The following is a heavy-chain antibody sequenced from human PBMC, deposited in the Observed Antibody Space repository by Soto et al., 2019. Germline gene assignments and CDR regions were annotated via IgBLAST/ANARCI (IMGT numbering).Heavy chain of an antibody. CDR2: IYYSGST. CDR1: GGSIRSGGYY. Sequence: SETLSLTCTVSGGSIRSGGYYWSWIRQHPGKGLEWIGYIYYSGSTYYNPSLKSRVTISVDTSKNQFSLKLSSVTAADTAVYYCARVVIEPYYYDSSGYFPQYFDYWGQGTLVTVSS. CDR3: ARVVIEPYYYDSSGYFPQYFDY. V-gene: IGHV4-31*03. J-gene: IGHJ4*02. D-gene: IGHD3-22*01.